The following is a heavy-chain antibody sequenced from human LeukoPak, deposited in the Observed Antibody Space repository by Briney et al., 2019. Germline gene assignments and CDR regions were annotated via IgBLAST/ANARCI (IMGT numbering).Heavy chain of an antibody. V-gene: IGHV3-7*01. D-gene: IGHD3-22*01. CDR1: LFTLSNYW. CDR2: IKQDGSDK. Sequence: GGSLRLSCAASLFTLSNYWMTWVRQPQGKGLEWVATIKQDGSDKRYVDSVKGRFTISRDNAKNSLYLQMNSLRAEDTAVYYCARDGYYDSSGYYLDYWGQGTLVTVSS. CDR3: ARDGYYDSSGYYLDY. J-gene: IGHJ4*02.